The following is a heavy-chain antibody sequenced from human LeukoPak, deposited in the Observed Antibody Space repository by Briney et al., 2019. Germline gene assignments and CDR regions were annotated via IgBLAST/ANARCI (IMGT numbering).Heavy chain of an antibody. Sequence: PGGSLRLSCAASGFTFSSYSMNWVRQAPGKGLEWVAVIAYDGGNIFYAPSVRGRFTISRDNSRGTLSLQMNSLKVEDTALYYCVRDPSARFYFDYWGQGTLVTVSS. CDR1: GFTFSSYS. CDR2: IAYDGGNI. D-gene: IGHD6-6*01. V-gene: IGHV3-30*03. CDR3: VRDPSARFYFDY. J-gene: IGHJ4*02.